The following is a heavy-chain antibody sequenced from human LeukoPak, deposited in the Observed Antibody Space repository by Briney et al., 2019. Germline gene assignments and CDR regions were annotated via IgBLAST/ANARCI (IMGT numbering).Heavy chain of an antibody. Sequence: SQTLSLTCTVSGGSISSGGYYWSWIRQHPGKGLEWIGYIYYSGSTYYNPSHKSRVTISVDTSKNQFSLKLSSVTAADTAVYYCASHYYDSSGYYRVPWGQGTLVTVSS. J-gene: IGHJ5*02. D-gene: IGHD3-22*01. CDR2: IYYSGST. CDR1: GGSISSGGYY. CDR3: ASHYYDSSGYYRVP. V-gene: IGHV4-31*03.